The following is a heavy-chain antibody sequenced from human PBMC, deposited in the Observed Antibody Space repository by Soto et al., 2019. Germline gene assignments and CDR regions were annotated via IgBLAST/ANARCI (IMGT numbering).Heavy chain of an antibody. V-gene: IGHV3-33*01. Sequence: QVQLVESGGGVVQPGRSLRLSCAASGFTFSNYGMHWVRQAPGKGLEWVAVIWYDGSYKYYADSVKGRFTISRDNSKNALYLQVNSLRAEDTAVYYCAREFYYGSGSFSSDWFAPWGQGTLVTVSS. D-gene: IGHD3-10*01. CDR1: GFTFSNYG. CDR2: IWYDGSYK. J-gene: IGHJ5*02. CDR3: AREFYYGSGSFSSDWFAP.